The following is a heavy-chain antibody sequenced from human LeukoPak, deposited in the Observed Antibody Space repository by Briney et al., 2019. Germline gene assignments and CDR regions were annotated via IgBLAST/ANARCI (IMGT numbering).Heavy chain of an antibody. CDR1: GFTFSSYW. Sequence: GGSLRLSCAASGFTFSSYWMSWVRQAPGKGLEWVANIKQDGSEKYYVDSVKGRFTISRDNAKNSLYLQMNSLRAEDTAVYYCARLYCSGGSCWFDYWGHGTVVTVSS. CDR2: IKQDGSEK. V-gene: IGHV3-7*01. CDR3: ARLYCSGGSCWFDY. D-gene: IGHD2-15*01. J-gene: IGHJ4*01.